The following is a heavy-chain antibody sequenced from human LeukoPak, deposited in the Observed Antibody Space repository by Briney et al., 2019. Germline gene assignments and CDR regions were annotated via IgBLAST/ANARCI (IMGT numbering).Heavy chain of an antibody. V-gene: IGHV3-23*01. CDR1: GFTLSTYA. J-gene: IGHJ6*03. Sequence: GGSLRLSCAVSGFTLSTYAMSWVRQAPGKGLEWVSGISGSGGRTYYADSVKGRFTISRDNSKNTLYLQMNSLRAEDTAVYYCARDHPRGYSNYVGYYYYYMDVWGKGTTVTVSS. CDR3: ARDHPRGYSNYVGYYYYYMDV. CDR2: ISGSGGRT. D-gene: IGHD4-11*01.